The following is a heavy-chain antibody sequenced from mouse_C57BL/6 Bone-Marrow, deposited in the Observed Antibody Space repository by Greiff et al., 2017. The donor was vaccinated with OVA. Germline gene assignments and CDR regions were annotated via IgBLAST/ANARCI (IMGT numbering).Heavy chain of an antibody. CDR2: ISDGGSYT. V-gene: IGHV5-4*01. D-gene: IGHD2-4*01. CDR1: GFTFSSYA. J-gene: IGHJ1*03. CDR3: ARDRDDYVYFDV. Sequence: EVKLMESGGGLVKPGGSLKLSCAASGFTFSSYAMSWVRQTPEKRLEWVATISDGGSYTYYPDNVKGRFTISRDNAKNNLYLQMSHLKSEDTAMYYCARDRDDYVYFDVWGTGTTVTVSS.